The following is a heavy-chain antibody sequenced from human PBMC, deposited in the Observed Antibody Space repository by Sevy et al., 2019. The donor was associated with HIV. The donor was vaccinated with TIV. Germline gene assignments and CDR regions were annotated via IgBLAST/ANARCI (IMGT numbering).Heavy chain of an antibody. CDR1: GYTFTSYD. J-gene: IGHJ5*02. CDR3: ARGDTAMVWNWFDP. D-gene: IGHD5-18*01. Sequence: ASVKVSCKASGYTFTSYDINLVRQATGQGLEWMGWMNPNSGNTGYAQKFQGRVTMTRNTSISTAYMELSSLRSEDTAVYYCARGDTAMVWNWFDPWGQGTLVTVSS. V-gene: IGHV1-8*01. CDR2: MNPNSGNT.